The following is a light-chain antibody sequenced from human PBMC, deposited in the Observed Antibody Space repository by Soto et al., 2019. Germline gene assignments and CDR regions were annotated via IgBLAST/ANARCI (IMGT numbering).Light chain of an antibody. Sequence: EIVMTQSPVTLSVSPEERATLSCRATQFVSSNLAWYQQKPGQAPRLLIYGASTRATGIPARFSGSGSGTEFTLTISNLQSEDFAVYFCQQYHNWPPITFGQGTRLEIK. CDR1: QFVSSN. CDR3: QQYHNWPPIT. V-gene: IGKV3D-15*01. CDR2: GAS. J-gene: IGKJ5*01.